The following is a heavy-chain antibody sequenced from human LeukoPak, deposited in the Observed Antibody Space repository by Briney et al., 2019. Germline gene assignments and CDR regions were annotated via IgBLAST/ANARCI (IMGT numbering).Heavy chain of an antibody. V-gene: IGHV4-59*02. Sequence: SETLCLTCTVPGGSVSSYSWSWIRQPPGKGLEWRGYIYYSGSTNYNPSPKSRVTTSIDTSQKQFSLQLSTVTDPGTAVYYCARLDNWRGAFDFWGQGTLVTVSS. CDR3: ARLDNWRGAFDF. CDR1: GGSVSSYS. D-gene: IGHD1-26*01. CDR2: IYYSGST. J-gene: IGHJ4*02.